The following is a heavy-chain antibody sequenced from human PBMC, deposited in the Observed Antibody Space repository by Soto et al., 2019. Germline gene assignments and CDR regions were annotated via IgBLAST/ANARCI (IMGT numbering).Heavy chain of an antibody. V-gene: IGHV1-24*01. CDR1: AYTLTELS. CDR2: ISPEDGET. J-gene: IGHJ4*02. Sequence: SSVKVYCRFSAYTLTELSMLWVRQAPRKRREWMRSISPEDGETIYAQKCQGRVTMSEDTSTDTAYMELSSLRSEYTAVYYCTADYYDSSRSDYWGQGTLVTVSS. D-gene: IGHD3-22*01. CDR3: TADYYDSSRSDY.